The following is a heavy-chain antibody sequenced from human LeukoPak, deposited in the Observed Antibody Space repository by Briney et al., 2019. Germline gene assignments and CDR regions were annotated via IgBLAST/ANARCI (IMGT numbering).Heavy chain of an antibody. D-gene: IGHD2-15*01. J-gene: IGHJ4*02. CDR2: IRHDGSDK. Sequence: PGGSLRLSCAASGFTFSSYGMHWVRQAPGKGLGWVTCIRHDGSDKYYADSVKGRFTISRDISKNTLYLEMTSLRTEDTAMYYCAKDPGSGVPDYFHYWGQGTLVTVSS. V-gene: IGHV3-30*02. CDR1: GFTFSSYG. CDR3: AKDPGSGVPDYFHY.